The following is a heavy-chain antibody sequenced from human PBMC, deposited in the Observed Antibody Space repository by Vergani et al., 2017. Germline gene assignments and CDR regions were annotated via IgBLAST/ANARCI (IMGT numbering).Heavy chain of an antibody. J-gene: IGHJ6*02. D-gene: IGHD3-10*01. CDR2: IIPILGIA. CDR1: GGTFSSYT. Sequence: QVQLVQSGAEVKKPGSSVKVSCKASGGTFSSYTISWVRQAPGQGLEWMGRIIPILGIANYAQKFQGRVTITADKSTSTAYMELSSLRSEDTTVYYCAREGSGSYYNYHYGMDVWGQGTTVTVSS. V-gene: IGHV1-69*08. CDR3: AREGSGSYYNYHYGMDV.